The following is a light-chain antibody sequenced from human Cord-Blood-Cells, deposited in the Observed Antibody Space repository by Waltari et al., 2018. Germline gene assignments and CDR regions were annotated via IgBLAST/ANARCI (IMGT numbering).Light chain of an antibody. CDR2: WTS. J-gene: IGKJ2*01. CDR3: QQYYGTPYT. V-gene: IGKV4-1*01. Sequence: DIIMTQSQDSLAVALGERATINCQSSQSVLYSSNNKNYLAWYQQKPGQTPKLLIYWTSTRESGVPYRFSGSGSGTDFTLTSSSLQAEDVAVYYCQQYYGTPYTFGQGTKLEIK. CDR1: QSVLYSSNNKNY.